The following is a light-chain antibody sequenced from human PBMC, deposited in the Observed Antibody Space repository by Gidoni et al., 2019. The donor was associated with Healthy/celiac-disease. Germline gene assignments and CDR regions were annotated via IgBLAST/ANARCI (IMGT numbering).Light chain of an antibody. V-gene: IGKV4-1*01. Sequence: DIVMTQSPDSLAVPLGERATINCKSSQSVLYSSNNKNYLAWYQQKPGQPPKLLIYWASTRESGVPDRFSGSGSGKDFTLTISSLQAEDVAVYYCQQYYSTPRTFGQGTKVEIK. CDR3: QQYYSTPRT. J-gene: IGKJ1*01. CDR1: QSVLYSSNNKNY. CDR2: WAS.